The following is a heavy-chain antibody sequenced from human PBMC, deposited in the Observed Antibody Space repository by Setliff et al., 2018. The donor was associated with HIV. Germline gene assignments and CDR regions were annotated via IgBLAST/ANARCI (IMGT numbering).Heavy chain of an antibody. Sequence: ASVKVSCKASGYTFTSYYMHWVRQAPGQGLEWMGIINPSGGSTSYAQKFQGRVTMTRDTSTSTVYMELSSLRSDDTAVYYCARGLPDCSGGNCYPYRFDYWGQGTLVTVSS. CDR1: GYTFTSYY. V-gene: IGHV1-46*01. CDR2: INPSGGST. J-gene: IGHJ4*02. D-gene: IGHD2-15*01. CDR3: ARGLPDCSGGNCYPYRFDY.